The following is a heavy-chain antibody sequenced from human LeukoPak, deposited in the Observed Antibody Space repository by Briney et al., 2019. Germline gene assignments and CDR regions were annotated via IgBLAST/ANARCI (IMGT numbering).Heavy chain of an antibody. CDR1: GFTFSNYV. V-gene: IGHV3-23*01. J-gene: IGHJ4*01. CDR3: AKGYRFFDF. D-gene: IGHD2-2*02. Sequence: GGSLRLSCAASGFTFSNYVMTWVRQASGKGLEWVSATNPADGVTYYADSVQGRFTISRDNSKNSLYLQMNSLRVEDTAVYYCAKGYRFFDFWGHGALVTVSS. CDR2: TNPADGVT.